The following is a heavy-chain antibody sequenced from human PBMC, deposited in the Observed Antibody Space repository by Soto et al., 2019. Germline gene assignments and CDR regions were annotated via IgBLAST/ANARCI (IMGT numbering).Heavy chain of an antibody. J-gene: IGHJ1*01. Sequence: PSETLSLTCTVSGGSISSYYWSWIRQPPGKGLEWIGYIYYSGSTNYNPSLKSRVTISVDTSKNQFSLKLSSVTAADTAVYYCARGRGMTYYGSGSYYKWSPQHWGQGTLVTVS. CDR3: ARGRGMTYYGSGSYYKWSPQH. CDR2: IYYSGST. CDR1: GGSISSYY. V-gene: IGHV4-59*01. D-gene: IGHD3-10*01.